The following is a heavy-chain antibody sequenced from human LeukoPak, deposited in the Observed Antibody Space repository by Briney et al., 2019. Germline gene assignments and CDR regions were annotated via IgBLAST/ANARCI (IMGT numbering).Heavy chain of an antibody. CDR3: ARGGQWLDFDY. V-gene: IGHV4-39*07. J-gene: IGHJ4*02. CDR2: IYYSGST. CDR1: GVSISSSSYY. Sequence: SETLSLTCIVSGVSISSSSYYWGWIRQPPGKGLEWIGNIYYSGSTYYNPSLKSRVTISVDTSKNQFSLKLSSVTAADTAVYYCARGGQWLDFDYWGQGTLVTVSS. D-gene: IGHD6-19*01.